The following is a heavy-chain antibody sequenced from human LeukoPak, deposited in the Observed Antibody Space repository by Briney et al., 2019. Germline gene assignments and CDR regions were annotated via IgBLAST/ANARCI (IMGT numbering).Heavy chain of an antibody. Sequence: GGSLRLSCVASGFTVSSSYMTWVRQAPGKGLDWVSVIYSGGNTYYADSVKGRFTISRDNSKNTLYLQMNSLRAEDTAIYYCVRSVYCSSSGCYHLDVWGQGTTVTVFS. V-gene: IGHV3-53*01. CDR3: VRSVYCSSSGCYHLDV. CDR2: IYSGGNT. CDR1: GFTVSSSY. D-gene: IGHD2-2*01. J-gene: IGHJ6*02.